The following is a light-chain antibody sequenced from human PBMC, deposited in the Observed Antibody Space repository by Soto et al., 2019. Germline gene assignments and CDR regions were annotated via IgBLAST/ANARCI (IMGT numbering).Light chain of an antibody. CDR2: GAS. Sequence: EIVLTQSPGTLSLSPGERATLSCRASQSVSNSYLAWYQQKPGQAPRLLIYGASSRSTGIPDRFSGSGSGTDFTLTITRLEPEDLGVYYCQQYGSSPRTFGQGTKVEIK. CDR1: QSVSNSY. CDR3: QQYGSSPRT. J-gene: IGKJ1*01. V-gene: IGKV3-20*01.